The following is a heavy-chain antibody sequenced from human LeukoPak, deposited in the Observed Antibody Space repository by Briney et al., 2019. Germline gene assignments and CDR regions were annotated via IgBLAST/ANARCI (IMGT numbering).Heavy chain of an antibody. CDR3: ARDVDTALDY. J-gene: IGHJ4*02. D-gene: IGHD5-18*01. CDR2: ISFDGSNK. V-gene: IGHV3-30-3*01. CDR1: GFTFSNYA. Sequence: GGSLRLSCAASGFTFSNYAIHWVRHAPDKGLEWVTVISFDGSNKYYADSVKGRFTISRDNSKNTLYLQMNSLRAEDTAVYYCARDVDTALDYWGQGTLVTVSS.